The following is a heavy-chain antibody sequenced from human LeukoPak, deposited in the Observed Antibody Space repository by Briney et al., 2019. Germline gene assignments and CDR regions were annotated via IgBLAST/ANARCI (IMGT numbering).Heavy chain of an antibody. D-gene: IGHD3-10*01. Sequence: SETLSLTCTVSGYSISSGYYWGLIRQPPGKGLERIESIYHSGSTYYNPSLKSRVTISVDPSTNHFSLKLSSVTAADPAVYYCARVGYDGSGRNDAFDLWGQGTMVTVSS. CDR3: ARVGYDGSGRNDAFDL. CDR2: IYHSGST. V-gene: IGHV4-38-2*02. J-gene: IGHJ3*01. CDR1: GYSISSGYY.